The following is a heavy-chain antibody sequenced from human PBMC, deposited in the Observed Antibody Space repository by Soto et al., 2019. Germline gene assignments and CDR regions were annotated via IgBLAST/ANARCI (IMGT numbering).Heavy chain of an antibody. CDR2: IIPIFGTA. D-gene: IGHD3-3*01. CDR3: ASFTIPVSYGMDV. Sequence: SVKVSCKASGGTFSSYAISWVRQAPVQGLEWMGGIIPIFGTANYAQKFQGRVTITADESTSTAYMELSSLRSEDTAVYYCASFTIPVSYGMDVWGQGTTVTVSS. J-gene: IGHJ6*02. V-gene: IGHV1-69*13. CDR1: GGTFSSYA.